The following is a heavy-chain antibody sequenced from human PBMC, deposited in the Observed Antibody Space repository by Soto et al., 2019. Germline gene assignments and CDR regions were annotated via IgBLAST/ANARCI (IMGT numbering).Heavy chain of an antibody. D-gene: IGHD4-17*01. CDR1: GYTFTGFY. V-gene: IGHV1-2*04. Sequence: QVQLVQSGAEVKKPGASVKVSCKASGYTFTGFYMHWVRQAPGQGLEWMGWINPNSGDTEYAQNFQGWVTMTRDTAISTAYMELRRLKSHDTDVYYCASGGSTVTREFDYWGQGTLVSVSS. CDR2: INPNSGDT. J-gene: IGHJ4*02. CDR3: ASGGSTVTREFDY.